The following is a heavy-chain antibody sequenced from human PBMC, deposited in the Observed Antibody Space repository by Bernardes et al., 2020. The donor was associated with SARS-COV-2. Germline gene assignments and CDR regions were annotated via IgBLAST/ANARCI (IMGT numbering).Heavy chain of an antibody. J-gene: IGHJ4*02. CDR1: GYTLTELS. D-gene: IGHD3-16*02. CDR3: ATVFVWGSYRSLDY. Sequence: ASVKVSCKVSGYTLTELSMHWVRQAPGKGLEWMGGFDPEDGETIYAQKFQGRVTMTEDTSTDTAYMELSSLRSEDTAVYYCATVFVWGSYRSLDYWGQGTLVTVSS. CDR2: FDPEDGET. V-gene: IGHV1-24*01.